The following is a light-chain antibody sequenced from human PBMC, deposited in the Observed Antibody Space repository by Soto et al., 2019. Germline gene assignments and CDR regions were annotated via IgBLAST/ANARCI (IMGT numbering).Light chain of an antibody. CDR3: QQYNSLWT. CDR1: QSIRDW. CDR2: DAS. J-gene: IGKJ1*01. Sequence: DIQMTQSPSTLSASVGDRVTITCRASQSIRDWVAWYQQKPGKAPKLLIHDASNLDSGVPSRFSGSGSGTEFTLSISSLQPDDSATYYCQQYNSLWTFGQGTKVEIK. V-gene: IGKV1-5*01.